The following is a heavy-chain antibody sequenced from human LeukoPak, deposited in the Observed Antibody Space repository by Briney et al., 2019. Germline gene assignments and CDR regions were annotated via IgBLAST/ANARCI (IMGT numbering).Heavy chain of an antibody. CDR2: TNEGGSDK. CDR3: AIWSANLNY. Sequence: PGGSLRLSCAASGFTFSNSWTSWLRQAPGKGLEWVAHTNEGGSDKYYVDSVKGRFTISKDNVKSSLYLQMNSLRVEDTALYYCAIWSANLNYWGPGTLVTVSS. CDR1: GFTFSNSW. J-gene: IGHJ4*02. V-gene: IGHV3-7*01. D-gene: IGHD3-16*01.